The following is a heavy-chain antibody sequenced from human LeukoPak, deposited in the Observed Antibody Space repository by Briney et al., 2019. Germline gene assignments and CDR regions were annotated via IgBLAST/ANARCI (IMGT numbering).Heavy chain of an antibody. D-gene: IGHD2-8*02. CDR2: ISSSSNTM. J-gene: IGHJ4*02. Sequence: PGGSLRLSCAASGFTFSSYEMNWVRQAPGKGLEWVSYISSSSNTMYYADSVKGRFTISRDNAKNSLYLQMNSLRDEDTAVYYCARASGGPGSDWGQGTLVTVSS. V-gene: IGHV3-48*03. CDR3: ARASGGPGSD. CDR1: GFTFSSYE.